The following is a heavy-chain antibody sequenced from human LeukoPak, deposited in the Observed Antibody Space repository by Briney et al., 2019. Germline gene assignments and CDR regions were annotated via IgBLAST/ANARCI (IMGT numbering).Heavy chain of an antibody. D-gene: IGHD4-11*01. CDR2: LNPNSGDT. CDR1: GYTFTSYD. Sequence: GASVKVSCKASGYTFTSYDINWVRQATGQGLEWMGRLNPNSGDTDYAQNFRGRVTMTRDTSITIAYMELRRLTSDDTAVYYCARDRGTTYASDIWGQGTMVTVSS. CDR3: ARDRGTTYASDI. V-gene: IGHV1-2*06. J-gene: IGHJ3*02.